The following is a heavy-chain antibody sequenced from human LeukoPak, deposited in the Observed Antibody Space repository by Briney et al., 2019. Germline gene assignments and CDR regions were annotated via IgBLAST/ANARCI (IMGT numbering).Heavy chain of an antibody. D-gene: IGHD2-15*01. CDR3: TTDGCSGGGCFSGHY. CDR2: IKSKIDGGAT. Sequence: MAGGSLRLSCAASGFTFSKAWMSWVRQAPGKGLEWVGRIKSKIDGGATDYAAPVKGRFTISRDDSKNTLYLHMNSPKTDDTAVYYCTTDGCSGGGCFSGHYWGQGTLVTVSS. J-gene: IGHJ4*02. V-gene: IGHV3-15*01. CDR1: GFTFSKAW.